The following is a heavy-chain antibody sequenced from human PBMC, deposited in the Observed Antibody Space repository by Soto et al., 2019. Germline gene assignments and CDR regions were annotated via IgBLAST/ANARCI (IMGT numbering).Heavy chain of an antibody. CDR3: ARGIDRPSGSYYVGDFDY. CDR1: GGSISSYY. D-gene: IGHD1-26*01. Sequence: QVQLQESGPGLVKPSETLSLTCTVSGGSISSYYWSWIRQPPGKGLEWIGYIYYSGSTNYNPSLKSRVTISVDTSKNQFSLNLSSVTAADTAVYYCARGIDRPSGSYYVGDFDYWGQGTLVTVSS. CDR2: IYYSGST. J-gene: IGHJ4*02. V-gene: IGHV4-59*01.